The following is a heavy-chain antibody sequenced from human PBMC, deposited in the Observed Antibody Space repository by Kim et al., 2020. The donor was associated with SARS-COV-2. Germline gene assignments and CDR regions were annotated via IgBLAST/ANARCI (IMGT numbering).Heavy chain of an antibody. J-gene: IGHJ3*02. V-gene: IGHV4-61*02. D-gene: IGHD3-22*01. CDR1: GASISSGNYY. CDR2: MYTSESS. CDR3: ARGVVITVDAFDI. Sequence: SETLSLTCTVSGASISSGNYYWSWIRQPAGKGLEWLGRMYTSESSNYNPSLKSRVTISLDTSKNQFSLKLSSLTAADTAVYYCARGVVITVDAFDIWGQGTVVTVSS.